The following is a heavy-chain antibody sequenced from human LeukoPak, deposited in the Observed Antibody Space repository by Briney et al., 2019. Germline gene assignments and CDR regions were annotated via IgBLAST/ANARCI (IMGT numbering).Heavy chain of an antibody. V-gene: IGHV3-23*01. D-gene: IGHD3-22*01. CDR2: MSGRGETT. J-gene: IGHJ4*02. CDR1: GFDFNDFA. CDR3: AKDHAGIAMIVVVLDS. Sequence: PGGSLRLSCAASGFDFNDFAMTRVRQAPGKGLEWVSSMSGRGETTQYAPSVKGRFTISGDKAKKTLYLEMNSLRVEDTAIYYCAKDHAGIAMIVVVLDSWGQGTLVTVSS.